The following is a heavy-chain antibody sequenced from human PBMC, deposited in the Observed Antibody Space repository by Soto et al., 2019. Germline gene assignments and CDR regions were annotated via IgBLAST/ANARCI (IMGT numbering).Heavy chain of an antibody. V-gene: IGHV3-73*01. J-gene: IGHJ1*01. CDR2: IRGKSRNYAT. D-gene: IGHD1-1*01. Sequence: EVQLVESGGGLVQPGGSLQLSCAASDFTFGDSAVHWIRQASGNGLEWVGRIRGKSRNYATGYAASVKGRFTISRDASRHTAYLQMNSLKTEDTAVYYCAYALHYPLDIWGQVTLVTVSS. CDR1: DFTFGDSA. CDR3: AYALHYPLDI.